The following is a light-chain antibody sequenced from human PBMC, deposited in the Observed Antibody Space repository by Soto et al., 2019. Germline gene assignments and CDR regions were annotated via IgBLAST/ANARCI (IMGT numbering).Light chain of an antibody. CDR1: SSDVGGYNF. Sequence: QSVLTQPASVSGSPGQSITISCTGTSSDVGGYNFVSWYQQHPGKAPKLMIYDVTNRPSGVSDRFSGSKSGNTASLTISGLQAEDEAHYYCTSYISSSTPFYVFGTGTKVNVL. V-gene: IGLV2-14*01. J-gene: IGLJ1*01. CDR2: DVT. CDR3: TSYISSSTPFYV.